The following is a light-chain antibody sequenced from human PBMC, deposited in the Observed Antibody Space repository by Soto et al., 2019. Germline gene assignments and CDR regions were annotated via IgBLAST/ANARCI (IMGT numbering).Light chain of an antibody. V-gene: IGLV2-14*01. CDR1: SSDVGGYDY. J-gene: IGLJ2*01. Sequence: QSALTQPASVSGSPGQSITISCTGTSSDVGGYDYVSWYQLHPGKAPKLMIYDVSNRPSGVSNRFSGSKSGNTASLTISGLQTEDEADYYCGSYTSSSTYVVFGGGTKVTVL. CDR2: DVS. CDR3: GSYTSSSTYVV.